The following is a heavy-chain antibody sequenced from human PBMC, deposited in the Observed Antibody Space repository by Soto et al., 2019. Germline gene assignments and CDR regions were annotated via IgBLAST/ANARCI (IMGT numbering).Heavy chain of an antibody. D-gene: IGHD2-2*01. J-gene: IGHJ4*02. V-gene: IGHV1-8*01. CDR3: AREVVLVPATN. CDR1: GYTFNNFG. Sequence: ASVKVSCKASGYTFNNFGISWVRQAAGQGLEWMGWMSANSGNTDYAQKFQGRVTMTRNTSISTAYMELSSLRSEDTAVYYCAREVVLVPATNWGQGTLVT. CDR2: MSANSGNT.